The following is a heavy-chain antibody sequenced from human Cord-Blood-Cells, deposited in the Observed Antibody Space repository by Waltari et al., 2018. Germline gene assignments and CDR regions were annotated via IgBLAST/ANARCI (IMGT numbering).Heavy chain of an antibody. Sequence: EVQLLESGGGLVQPGGSLRLSCAASGFTFSSYAMSWVRQAPGKGLEWVSAIRGSGGSTYYADSVKGRFTISRDNSKNTLYLQMNSLRAEDTAVYYCAKDLGQGDAFDIWGQGTMVTVSS. CDR3: AKDLGQGDAFDI. V-gene: IGHV3-23*01. CDR2: IRGSGGST. J-gene: IGHJ3*02. CDR1: GFTFSSYA.